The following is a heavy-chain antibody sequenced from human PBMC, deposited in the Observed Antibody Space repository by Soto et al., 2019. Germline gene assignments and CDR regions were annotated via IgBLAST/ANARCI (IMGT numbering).Heavy chain of an antibody. V-gene: IGHV1-8*01. CDR3: ARRRPAQQHYYYYYMDV. J-gene: IGHJ6*03. CDR2: MNPNSGNT. CDR1: GYTFTSYD. Sequence: ASVKVSCKASGYTFTSYDINWVRQATGQGLEWMGWMNPNSGNTGYAQKFQGRVTMTRNTSISTAYMELSSLRSEDTAVYYCARRRPAQQHYYYYYMDVWGKGTTVTVSS. D-gene: IGHD6-13*01.